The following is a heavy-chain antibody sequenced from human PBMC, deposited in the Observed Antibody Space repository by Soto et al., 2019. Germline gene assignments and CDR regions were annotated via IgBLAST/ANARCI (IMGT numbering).Heavy chain of an antibody. CDR3: ARAYDCGDYLFGY. V-gene: IGHV3-64*01. CDR1: GFTFSSYA. CDR2: ISSNGGST. D-gene: IGHD4-17*01. J-gene: IGHJ4*02. Sequence: EVQLVESGGGLVQPGGSLRLSCAASGFTFSSYAMHWVRQAPGKGLEYVSAISSNGGSTYYANSVKGRFTISRDNSKNTLYLQMGSLRAEDMAVYYCARAYDCGDYLFGYWGQGTLVTVSS.